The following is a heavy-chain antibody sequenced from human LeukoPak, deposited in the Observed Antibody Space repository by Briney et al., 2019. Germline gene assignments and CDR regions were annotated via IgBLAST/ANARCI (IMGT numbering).Heavy chain of an antibody. D-gene: IGHD3-22*01. CDR1: GFTFSSYS. J-gene: IGHJ4*02. CDR2: ISSSSSYI. Sequence: PGGSLRLSCAASGFTFSSYSMNWVRQAPGKGLEWVSSISSSSSYIYYADSVKGRFTISRDNAKNSLYLQMNSLRAEDTAVYYCARERGDPYYYDSSGPDYWGQGTLVIVSS. V-gene: IGHV3-21*01. CDR3: ARERGDPYYYDSSGPDY.